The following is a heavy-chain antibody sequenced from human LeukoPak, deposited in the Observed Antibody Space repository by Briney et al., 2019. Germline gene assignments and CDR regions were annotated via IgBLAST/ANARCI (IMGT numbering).Heavy chain of an antibody. D-gene: IGHD3-22*01. V-gene: IGHV4-39*01. CDR3: TKTIDGYLLGYFDH. CDR2: IYSSGST. Sequence: SETLSLTCTVSGGSLTSTSHYWDWVRQPPGKGLEWLGSIYSSGSTYYNPSLKSRVTVSFDTSKNQFSLSLTSVTAADTAVYYCTKTIDGYLLGYFDHWGQGTLVTVVS. J-gene: IGHJ4*02. CDR1: GGSLTSTSHY.